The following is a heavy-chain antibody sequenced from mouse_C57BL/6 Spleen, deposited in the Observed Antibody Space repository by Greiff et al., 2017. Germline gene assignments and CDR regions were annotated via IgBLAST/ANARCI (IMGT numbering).Heavy chain of an antibody. CDR3: ARYGNYVLYAMDY. CDR1: GFNIKNTY. Sequence: EVQRVESVAELVRPGASVKLSCTASGFNIKNTYMHWVKQRPEQGLEWIGRIDPANGNTKYAPKFQGKATITADTSSNTAYLQLSSLTSEDTAIYYCARYGNYVLYAMDYWGQGTSVTVSS. V-gene: IGHV14-3*01. CDR2: IDPANGNT. J-gene: IGHJ4*01. D-gene: IGHD2-1*01.